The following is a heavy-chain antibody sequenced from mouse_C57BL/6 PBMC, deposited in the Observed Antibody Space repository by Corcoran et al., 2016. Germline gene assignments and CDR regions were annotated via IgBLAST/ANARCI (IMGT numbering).Heavy chain of an antibody. V-gene: IGHV9-3*01. J-gene: IGHJ3*01. CDR3: ARSSLYYYGSSYFAY. Sequence: QIQLVQSGPELKKPGETVKTSCKDSGYTFTTYGMSWVKKAPGKGLTWMGWINTYSGVPTYADDFKGRFAFSLETSASTAYLQINNLKNEDTATYFRARSSLYYYGSSYFAYWGQGTLVTVSA. CDR1: GYTFTTYG. CDR2: INTYSGVP. D-gene: IGHD1-1*01.